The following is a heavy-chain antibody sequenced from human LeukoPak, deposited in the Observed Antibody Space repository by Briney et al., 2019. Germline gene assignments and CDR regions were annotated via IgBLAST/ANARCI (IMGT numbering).Heavy chain of an antibody. CDR1: GFTFDDYA. CDR3: ARVVTTLTYYYYGMDV. D-gene: IGHD4-11*01. Sequence: PGGSLRLSCAASGFTFDDYAMHWVRQAPGKGLEWVSGISWNSGSIGYADSVKGRFTISRDNAKNSLYLQMNSLRAEDTAVYYCARVVTTLTYYYYGMDVWGQGTTVTVSS. V-gene: IGHV3-9*01. CDR2: ISWNSGSI. J-gene: IGHJ6*02.